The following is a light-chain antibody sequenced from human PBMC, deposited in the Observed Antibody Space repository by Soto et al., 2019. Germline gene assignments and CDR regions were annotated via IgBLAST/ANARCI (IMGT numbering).Light chain of an antibody. V-gene: IGKV3-15*01. J-gene: IGKJ5*01. CDR1: QSVSIN. Sequence: ISIRQSPATLSASPAQRATLSLRASQSVSINLAWYQQNPGQAPRLLIYAASTRATGIPARFSGSGSGTDFTLTISSLEPEDFAVYYCQKRSNSPVTFGQGTRLE. CDR2: AAS. CDR3: QKRSNSPVT.